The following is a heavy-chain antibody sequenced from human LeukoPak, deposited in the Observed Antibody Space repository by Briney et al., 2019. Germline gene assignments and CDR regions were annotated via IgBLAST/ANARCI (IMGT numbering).Heavy chain of an antibody. V-gene: IGHV4-34*01. Sequence: PSETLSLTCAVYGGSFSGYYWSWIRQPPGKGLEWIGEINHSGSTNYNPSLKSRVTISVDTSKNQFSLRLSSVTAADTAVYYCARIRDWFDPWGQGTLVTVSS. J-gene: IGHJ5*02. CDR3: ARIRDWFDP. CDR2: INHSGST. CDR1: GGSFSGYY.